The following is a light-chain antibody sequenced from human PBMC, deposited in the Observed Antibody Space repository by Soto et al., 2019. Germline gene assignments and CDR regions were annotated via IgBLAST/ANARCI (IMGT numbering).Light chain of an antibody. V-gene: IGLV2-14*01. Sequence: QSVLTQPASVSGSPGQSITISCTGTSSDVGGYNHVSWYQQHPGKAPKLMIYEVSNRPSGVSNRFSGSKSGNTASLTISGLQAEDEADYYCSSYTSSSPYVFGTGTKVTVL. CDR2: EVS. CDR1: SSDVGGYNH. CDR3: SSYTSSSPYV. J-gene: IGLJ1*01.